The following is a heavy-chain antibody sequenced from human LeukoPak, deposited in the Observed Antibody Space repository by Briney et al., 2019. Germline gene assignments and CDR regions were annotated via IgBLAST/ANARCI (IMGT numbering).Heavy chain of an antibody. Sequence: SETLSLTCTVSGGSISSYYWSWIRQPPGKGLEWVGYNNFSGSTNTNPSLKSRVTLSLDTSKNQFSLKLSSVTAAYTDVYYCARVIHFYDSTGYYYVESFDYWGQGTLVTVSS. CDR1: GGSISSYY. CDR3: ARVIHFYDSTGYYYVESFDY. V-gene: IGHV4-59*01. J-gene: IGHJ4*02. D-gene: IGHD3-22*01. CDR2: NNFSGST.